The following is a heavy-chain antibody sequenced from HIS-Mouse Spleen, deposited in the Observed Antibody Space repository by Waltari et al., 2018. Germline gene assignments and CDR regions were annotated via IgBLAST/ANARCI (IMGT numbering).Heavy chain of an antibody. CDR3: ARAPYREGAAANFDY. J-gene: IGHJ4*02. CDR2: TYYRAKWDN. D-gene: IGHD6-13*01. CDR1: GDSVSSNSAA. V-gene: IGHV6-1*01. Sequence: QVQLQQSGPGLVKPSQTLSLTCSISGDSVSSNSAAWNWIRQSPSRGLEWLGRTYYRAKWDNEYAVSVKSRITINPDTSKNQFSLQLNSVTPEDTAVYYCARAPYREGAAANFDYWGQGTLVTVSS.